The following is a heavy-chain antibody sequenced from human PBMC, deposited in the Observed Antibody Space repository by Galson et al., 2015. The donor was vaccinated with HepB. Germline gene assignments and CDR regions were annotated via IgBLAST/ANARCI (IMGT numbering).Heavy chain of an antibody. D-gene: IGHD4-11*01. V-gene: IGHV3-30*18. Sequence: SLRLSCAVPGFVFSSYGMHWVRQAPGKGLEWVAAIAYDGSNRRYADSVKGRFTISRDNSKDTLYLQMNSLRAEDTAVYYCAKDIWTVTLATVALQDYYYYGMDVWGQGTTVTVSS. CDR1: GFVFSSYG. J-gene: IGHJ6*02. CDR2: IAYDGSNR. CDR3: AKDIWTVTLATVALQDYYYYGMDV.